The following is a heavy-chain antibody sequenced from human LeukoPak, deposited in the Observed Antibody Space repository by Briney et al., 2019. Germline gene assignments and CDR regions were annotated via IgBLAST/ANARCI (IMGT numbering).Heavy chain of an antibody. V-gene: IGHV3-21*01. Sequence: PGGSLRLSCAASGFTFSSYSMNWVRQAPGKGLEWVSSISSSSSYIYYADSVKGRFTISRDNSKYTLYLQLTSLTTEDTAIYYCVKSDGGYCSRGSCYSGRGDYWGQGTLVTVSS. D-gene: IGHD2-15*01. CDR1: GFTFSSYS. CDR3: VKSDGGYCSRGSCYSGRGDY. CDR2: ISSSSSYI. J-gene: IGHJ4*02.